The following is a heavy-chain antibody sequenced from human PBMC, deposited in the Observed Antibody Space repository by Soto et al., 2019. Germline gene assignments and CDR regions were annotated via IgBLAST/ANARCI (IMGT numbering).Heavy chain of an antibody. Sequence: SETLSLTCTVSGGSISSGDYYWSWIRQPPGKGLEWIGYIYYSGSTYYNPSLKSRVTISVDTSKNQFSLKLSSVTAADTAVYYCARDPIKFYDILTGPDWGQGTLVTVSS. D-gene: IGHD3-9*01. CDR1: GGSISSGDYY. J-gene: IGHJ4*02. CDR3: ARDPIKFYDILTGPD. CDR2: IYYSGST. V-gene: IGHV4-30-4*01.